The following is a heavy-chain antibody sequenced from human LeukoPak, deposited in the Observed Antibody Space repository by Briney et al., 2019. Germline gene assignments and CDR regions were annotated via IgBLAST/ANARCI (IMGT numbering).Heavy chain of an antibody. D-gene: IGHD2-8*01. CDR1: GFTFSSYE. CDR2: ISRSGSTI. J-gene: IGHJ5*02. CDR3: AREVGYCTNGVCYKWYDP. Sequence: GGSLRLSCAASGFTFSSYEMNWVRQAPGKGLEWVSYISRSGSTIYYADSVKGRFTISRDNAKNSLYLQMNSLRAEDTADYYCAREVGYCTNGVCYKWYDPWGQGTLVTVSS. V-gene: IGHV3-48*03.